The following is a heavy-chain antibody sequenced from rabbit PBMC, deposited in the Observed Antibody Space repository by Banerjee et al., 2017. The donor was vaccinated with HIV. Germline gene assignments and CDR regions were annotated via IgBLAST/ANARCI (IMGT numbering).Heavy chain of an antibody. CDR3: ARCPTNSGDYNL. J-gene: IGHJ4*01. Sequence: QSLEESGGDLVKPGASLTLTCTASGFSFSSGYDMCWVRQAPGKGLEWIGSINTGSGSAYYASWAKGRFTISKSSSTTVTLQMTSLTAADTATYFCARCPTNSGDYNLWGPGTLVTVS. D-gene: IGHD1-1*01. CDR1: GFSFSSGYD. V-gene: IGHV1S40*01. CDR2: INTGSGSA.